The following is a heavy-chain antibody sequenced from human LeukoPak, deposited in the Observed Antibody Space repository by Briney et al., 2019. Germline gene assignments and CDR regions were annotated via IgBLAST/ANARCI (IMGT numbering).Heavy chain of an antibody. CDR2: IIPILGIA. J-gene: IGHJ6*02. CDR3: ARGIAAGMEV. D-gene: IGHD6-6*01. Sequence: ASVKVSCKASGGTFSSYAISWVRQAPGQGLEWRGRIIPILGIANYAQKFQGRVTITADKSTSTAYMELSSLRSEDTAVYYCARGIAAGMEVWGQGTTVTVSS. V-gene: IGHV1-69*04. CDR1: GGTFSSYA.